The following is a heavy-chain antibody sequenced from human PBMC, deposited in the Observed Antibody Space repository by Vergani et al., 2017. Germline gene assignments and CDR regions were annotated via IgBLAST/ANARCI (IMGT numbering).Heavy chain of an antibody. D-gene: IGHD6-13*01. CDR2: ISWNSGSI. J-gene: IGHJ6*02. Sequence: EVQLLESGGGLVQPGRSLRLSCAASGFTFDDYAMHWVRQAPGKGLEWVSGISWNSGSIGYADSVKGRFTISRDNAKNSLYLQMNSLRAEDTAVYYCAKDTGIAAAGGGMDVWGQGP. V-gene: IGHV3-9*01. CDR3: AKDTGIAAAGGGMDV. CDR1: GFTFDDYA.